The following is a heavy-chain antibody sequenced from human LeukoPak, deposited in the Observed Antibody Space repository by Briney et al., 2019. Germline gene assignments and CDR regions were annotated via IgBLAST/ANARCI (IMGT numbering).Heavy chain of an antibody. J-gene: IGHJ4*02. D-gene: IGHD3-22*01. V-gene: IGHV4-39*07. Sequence: SETLSLTCIVSGGSISSSQYCWGWIRQPPGKGLEWIGNICSSGNTFYNASVKSRITISMDTSRNQFFLRLKSVTAADTALYFCARDGSYYHDTNTYPNIDFWGLGTLVTVSS. CDR2: ICSSGNT. CDR1: GGSISSSQYC. CDR3: ARDGSYYHDTNTYPNIDF.